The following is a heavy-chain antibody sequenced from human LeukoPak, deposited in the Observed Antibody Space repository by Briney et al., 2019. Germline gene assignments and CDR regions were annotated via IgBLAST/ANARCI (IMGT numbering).Heavy chain of an antibody. CDR1: GYTFTSYG. CDR2: ISAYNGNT. Sequence: ASVKVSCKASGYTFTSYGISWVRQAPGQGLEWMGWISAYNGNTNYAQKFQGRVTMTRDTSISTAYMELSRLRSDDTAVYYCARAASGSYGYWGQGTLVTVSS. J-gene: IGHJ4*02. CDR3: ARAASGSYGY. V-gene: IGHV1-18*01. D-gene: IGHD1-26*01.